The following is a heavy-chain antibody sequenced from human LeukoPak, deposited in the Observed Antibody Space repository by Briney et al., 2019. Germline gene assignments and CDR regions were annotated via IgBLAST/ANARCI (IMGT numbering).Heavy chain of an antibody. D-gene: IGHD3-3*01. J-gene: IGHJ4*02. CDR1: GFTLNTYW. CDR2: IKQDGSEK. CDR3: ARGGGDFWSGYYPSWFDY. Sequence: GGSLRLSCAASGFTLNTYWMSWVRQAPGKGLEWVANIKQDGSEKYYVDSVKGRFTISRDNAKNSLYLQMSSLRVDGTAAYYCARGGGDFWSGYYPSWFDYWGQGTLVTVSS. V-gene: IGHV3-7*01.